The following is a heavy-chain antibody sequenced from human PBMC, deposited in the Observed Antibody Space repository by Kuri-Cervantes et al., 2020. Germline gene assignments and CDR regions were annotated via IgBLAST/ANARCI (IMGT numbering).Heavy chain of an antibody. J-gene: IGHJ5*02. CDR2: IYYSGST. Sequence: LSLTCTVSGGSISSGGYYWSWIRQHPGKGLEWIGYIYYSGSTYYNPSLKSRVTISVDTSKNQFSLKLSSVTAADTAVYYCARDYRGSYFNWFDPWGQGTLVTVSS. V-gene: IGHV4-31*03. CDR1: GGSISSGGYY. CDR3: ARDYRGSYFNWFDP. D-gene: IGHD1-26*01.